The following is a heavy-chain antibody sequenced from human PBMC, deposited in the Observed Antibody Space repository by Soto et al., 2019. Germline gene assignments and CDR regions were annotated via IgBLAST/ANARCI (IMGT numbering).Heavy chain of an antibody. D-gene: IGHD1-26*01. CDR1: GYTFTTNY. J-gene: IGHJ6*02. V-gene: IGHV1-46*01. CDR3: ARDRGRGGSYYIYFYGMDV. CDR2: INPSGGSI. Sequence: QVQVVQSGAEVKKPGASVKVSCKASGYTFTTNYIHWVRQAPGQGLEWMGGINPSGGSINYAQKFQGRVTMTRDTSTSTVYMELSSLRSEDTAVYYCARDRGRGGSYYIYFYGMDVWGQGTTVTVSS.